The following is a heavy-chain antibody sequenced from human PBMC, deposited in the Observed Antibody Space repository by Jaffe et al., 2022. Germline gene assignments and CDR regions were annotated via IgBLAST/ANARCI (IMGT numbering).Heavy chain of an antibody. D-gene: IGHD2-2*01. Sequence: EVQLVESGGGLVQPGGSLRLSCAASGFTFSSYEMNWVRQAPGKGLEWVSYISSSGSTIYYADSVKGRFTISRDNPKNSLYLRMNSLRAEDTAIYYCARDLHCVTTICYPGGFDYWGQGTLVTVSS. CDR2: ISSSGSTI. CDR1: GFTFSSYE. CDR3: ARDLHCVTTICYPGGFDY. J-gene: IGHJ4*02. V-gene: IGHV3-48*03.